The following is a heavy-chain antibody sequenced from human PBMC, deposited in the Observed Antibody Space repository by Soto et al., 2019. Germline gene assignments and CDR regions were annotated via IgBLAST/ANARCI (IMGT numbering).Heavy chain of an antibody. D-gene: IGHD2-15*01. CDR2: ISGSDGST. CDR1: GFTFSSYA. CDR3: AKDSTRYCSGGSCSPFDY. V-gene: IGHV3-23*01. J-gene: IGHJ4*02. Sequence: EVQLLESGGGLVQPGGSLRLSCAASGFTFSSYAMSWVRQAPGKGLEWVSAISGSDGSTYYADSVKGRFTISRDNSKNTLYLQMNSLRAEDTAVYYCAKDSTRYCSGGSCSPFDYWGQGTLVTVSS.